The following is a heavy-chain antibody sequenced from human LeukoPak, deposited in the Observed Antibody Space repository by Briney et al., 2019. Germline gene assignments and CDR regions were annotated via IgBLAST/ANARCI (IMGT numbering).Heavy chain of an antibody. D-gene: IGHD3-10*01. CDR1: GYTFTDYG. V-gene: IGHV1-18*01. CDR2: ISAYIGNT. Sequence: GASVKVSCKASGYTFTDYGITWVRQAPGQGLEWMGWISAYIGNTNYAQKFQGRVTMTTDTSTSTAYMELRSLTSDDTAVYYCARDYGSGSSRFNYWGQGTLVTVSS. CDR3: ARDYGSGSSRFNY. J-gene: IGHJ4*02.